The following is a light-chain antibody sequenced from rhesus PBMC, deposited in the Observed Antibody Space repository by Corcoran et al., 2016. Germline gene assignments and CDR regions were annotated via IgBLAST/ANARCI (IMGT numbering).Light chain of an antibody. CDR2: TAS. CDR3: QQYSSSPS. V-gene: IGKV1-22*01. Sequence: DIQMTQSPSSLSASVGDTVTITCRASQRFSSWLDWYQQKPGKAPNLLIYTASSLQSGDPSRFSGSGYGTDFTLPISSLQSEDFATYYCQQYSSSPSFGQGTKVEIK. J-gene: IGKJ2*01. CDR1: QRFSSW.